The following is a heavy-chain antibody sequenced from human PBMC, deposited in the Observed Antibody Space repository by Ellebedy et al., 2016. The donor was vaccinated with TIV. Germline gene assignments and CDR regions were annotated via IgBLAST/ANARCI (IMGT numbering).Heavy chain of an antibody. J-gene: IGHJ4*02. CDR2: INPNSGGT. Sequence: ASVKVSCXASGYTFTSYYMHWVRQAPGQGLEWMGWINPNSGGTNYAQKFQGRVTMTRDTSISTAYMELSRLRSDDTAVYYCARGWRRYSGSYPDYWGQGTLVTVSS. V-gene: IGHV1-2*02. CDR1: GYTFTSYY. D-gene: IGHD1-26*01. CDR3: ARGWRRYSGSYPDY.